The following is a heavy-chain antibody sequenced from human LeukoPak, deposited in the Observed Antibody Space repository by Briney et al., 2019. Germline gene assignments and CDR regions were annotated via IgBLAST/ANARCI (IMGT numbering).Heavy chain of an antibody. Sequence: SETLSLTCAVYGGSFSGYYWSWIRQPPGKGLEWIGEINHSGSTNYIPSLKSRVTISVDTSKNQFSLKLSSVTAADTAVYYCARSDGWYFDLWGRGTLVIVSS. CDR1: GGSFSGYY. J-gene: IGHJ2*01. V-gene: IGHV4-34*01. CDR3: ARSDGWYFDL. CDR2: INHSGST.